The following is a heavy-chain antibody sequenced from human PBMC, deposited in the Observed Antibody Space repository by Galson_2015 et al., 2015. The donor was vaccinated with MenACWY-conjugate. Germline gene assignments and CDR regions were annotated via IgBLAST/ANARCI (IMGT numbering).Heavy chain of an antibody. CDR1: GSTFSSYG. Sequence: SLRLSCAASGSTFSSYGMHWVRQAPGKGLEWVAVISYDGSNKYYADSVKGRFTISRDNSKNTLYLQMNSLRAEDTAVYYCAKSGGTMIERIDYWGQGTLVTVSS. D-gene: IGHD3-22*01. CDR3: AKSGGTMIERIDY. J-gene: IGHJ4*02. CDR2: ISYDGSNK. V-gene: IGHV3-30*18.